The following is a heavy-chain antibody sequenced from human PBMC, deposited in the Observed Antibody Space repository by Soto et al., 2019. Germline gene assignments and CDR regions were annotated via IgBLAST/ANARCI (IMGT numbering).Heavy chain of an antibody. J-gene: IGHJ6*02. CDR3: ARGPFRPSAMYV. CDR1: EDNFKKNV. V-gene: IGHV1-69*01. CDR2: TIPALGKT. D-gene: IGHD3-10*01. Sequence: QVQLMQSGAEIKKPGYSVKVSCKTSEDNFKKNVFTWVRQAPGQGLEWMGGTIPALGKTHYIEKFHGRVTITVEDATRTVYMEVRDLTSEDTAIYYCARGPFRPSAMYVWGQGTTVTVSS.